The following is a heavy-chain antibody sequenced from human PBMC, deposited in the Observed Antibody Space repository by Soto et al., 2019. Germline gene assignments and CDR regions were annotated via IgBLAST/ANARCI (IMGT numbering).Heavy chain of an antibody. D-gene: IGHD2-15*01. J-gene: IGHJ6*02. V-gene: IGHV3-53*01. CDR2: TYSGGTT. CDR3: ARGLGTYCTSSSCSNSYVGMDV. CDR1: GFIVSDNY. Sequence: EVRVVESGGGLTQSGGSLRLSCAASGFIVSDNYVNWVRQAPGRGLEWVSVTYSGGTTFYADSVKGRFTISRDHSKNTVALEMNSLRVYDTAIYYCARGLGTYCTSSSCSNSYVGMDVWGQGTTVTVSS.